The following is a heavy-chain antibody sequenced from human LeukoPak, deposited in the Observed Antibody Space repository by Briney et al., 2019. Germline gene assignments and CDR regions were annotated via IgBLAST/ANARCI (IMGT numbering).Heavy chain of an antibody. Sequence: PGGSLRLSCAASGFTVSPHWMSWVRQAPGKGLEWVAMIKQVGSERYYVDSVKGQFTISRDNAGNSLYLQMNNLRAEDTALYYCARDPGSGSYYYVEYFDYWGQGTLVTVSS. D-gene: IGHD3-10*01. CDR1: GFTVSPHW. CDR2: IKQVGSER. V-gene: IGHV3-7*01. J-gene: IGHJ4*02. CDR3: ARDPGSGSYYYVEYFDY.